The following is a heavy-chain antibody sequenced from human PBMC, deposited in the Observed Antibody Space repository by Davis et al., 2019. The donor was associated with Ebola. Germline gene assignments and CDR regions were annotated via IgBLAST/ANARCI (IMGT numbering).Heavy chain of an antibody. Sequence: GESLKISCVASRFTFSNYWMSWVRQAPGKGLEWVANIRQDGNEMYHADSVRGRFTISRDNAKNSLYLQMNSLRAEDTAVYYCAKARFTRASFKYGMDVWGQGTTVTVSS. V-gene: IGHV3-7*01. CDR1: RFTFSNYW. J-gene: IGHJ6*02. CDR2: IRQDGNEM. D-gene: IGHD2/OR15-2a*01. CDR3: AKARFTRASFKYGMDV.